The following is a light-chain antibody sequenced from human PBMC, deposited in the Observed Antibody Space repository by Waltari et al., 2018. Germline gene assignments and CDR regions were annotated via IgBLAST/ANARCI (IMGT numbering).Light chain of an antibody. Sequence: EIVLPQSPATLSLSPGDRATISCRASQSVSSFLAWYQQKPGQAPRLLIYESSNRATGIPARFSGSGSGTDFTLTISSLDPEDFAVYYCQQRSGWPPMYTFGQGTTLEIK. V-gene: IGKV3-11*01. CDR1: QSVSSF. CDR2: ESS. J-gene: IGKJ2*01. CDR3: QQRSGWPPMYT.